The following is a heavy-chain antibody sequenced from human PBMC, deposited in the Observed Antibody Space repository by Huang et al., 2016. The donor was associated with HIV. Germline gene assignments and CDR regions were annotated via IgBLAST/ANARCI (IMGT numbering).Heavy chain of an antibody. D-gene: IGHD2-21*02. CDR1: GGSISSGGYD. CDR3: ARAFIGGNSQ. Sequence: QVQLQESGPGLVKPSQTLSLTCTVSGGSISSGGYDWSWIRQPPGKGLEWIGYIYYGGRTYYNPSLKSRVTISVDTSKNQFSLKLSSVTAADTAVYYCARAFIGGNSQWGQGTLVTVSS. V-gene: IGHV4-30-4*08. J-gene: IGHJ4*02. CDR2: IYYGGRT.